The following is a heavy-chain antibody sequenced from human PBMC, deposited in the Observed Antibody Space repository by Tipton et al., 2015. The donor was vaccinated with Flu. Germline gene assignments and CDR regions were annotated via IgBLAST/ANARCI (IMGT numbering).Heavy chain of an antibody. D-gene: IGHD4-17*01. V-gene: IGHV4-4*07. CDR1: GGSIHNYY. Sequence: TLSLTCNVSGGSIHNYYWSWIRQPAGKELEWIGRIFSTGRTNYNPSLKSRVTMSVDASKNQFSLHLGSVTAADTAFYYCASDSDYGDYYFDCWGQGSPVIVSS. J-gene: IGHJ4*02. CDR2: IFSTGRT. CDR3: ASDSDYGDYYFDC.